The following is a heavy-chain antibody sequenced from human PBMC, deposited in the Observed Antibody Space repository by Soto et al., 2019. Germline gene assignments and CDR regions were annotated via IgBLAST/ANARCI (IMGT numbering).Heavy chain of an antibody. CDR1: GFTFSSYA. D-gene: IGHD2-15*01. CDR2: ISYAGSNK. V-gene: IGHV3-30-3*01. CDR3: APSGGGNVGDY. J-gene: IGHJ4*02. Sequence: PGGSLRLSCAASGFTFSSYAMHWVRQAPGKGLDWVALISYAGSNKYYADSVKGRFTISRDNSKNTLYLQMNSLRAEDTAVYYCAPSGGGNVGDYWGQGT.